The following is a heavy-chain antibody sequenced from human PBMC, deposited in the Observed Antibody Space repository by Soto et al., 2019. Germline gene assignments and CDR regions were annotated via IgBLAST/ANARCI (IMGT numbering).Heavy chain of an antibody. V-gene: IGHV1-46*01. J-gene: IGHJ6*02. Sequence: ASVKVSCKASGYTFTSYAMHWVRQAPGQGLEWMGIINPSGGSTSYAQKFQGRVTMTRDTSTSTVYMELSSLRSEDTAVYYCAGPYYDYVWGSYRRYYYYGMDVWGQGTTVTVSS. CDR2: INPSGGST. CDR3: AGPYYDYVWGSYRRYYYYGMDV. D-gene: IGHD3-16*02. CDR1: GYTFTSYA.